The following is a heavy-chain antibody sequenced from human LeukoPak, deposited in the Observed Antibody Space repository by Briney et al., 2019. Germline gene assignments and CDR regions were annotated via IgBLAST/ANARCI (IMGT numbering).Heavy chain of an antibody. CDR3: ARTYLHYYYYYYMDV. V-gene: IGHV1-18*01. CDR2: ISAYNGNT. J-gene: IGHJ6*03. CDR1: VYTFTSYG. Sequence: ASVNVSCKASVYTFTSYGISWVRQAPGQGLEWMGWISAYNGNTNYAQKLQGRVTMTTDTSTSTAYMELSSLRSEDTAVYYCARTYLHYYYYYYMDVWGKGTTVTISS.